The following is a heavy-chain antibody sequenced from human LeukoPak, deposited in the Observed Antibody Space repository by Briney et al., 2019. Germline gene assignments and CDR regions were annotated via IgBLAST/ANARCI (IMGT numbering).Heavy chain of an antibody. V-gene: IGHV3-21*04. CDR3: ARDAVSIAAALGASDY. CDR2: ITSSGSYI. J-gene: IGHJ4*02. CDR1: GFAFNSYT. D-gene: IGHD6-13*01. Sequence: GGSLRLSCAASGFAFNSYTIKWVRQAPGKGLEWVSSITSSGSYIYNADSVKGRFTISRDNAKNSLYLQMSSLRAEDTAVYYCARDAVSIAAALGASDYWGQGTLVTVSS.